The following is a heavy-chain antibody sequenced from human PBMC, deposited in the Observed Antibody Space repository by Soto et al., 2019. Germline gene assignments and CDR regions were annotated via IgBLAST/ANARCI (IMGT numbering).Heavy chain of an antibody. Sequence: QVPLVESGGGVVQPGRSLRLSCAASGFTFSSYGMHWVRQAPGKGLEWVAVISYHGSNKYYADSVKGRFTISRDNSKNTLYLQMNSLRAEETAVYYCAKDLLTNGDDYYYVMDVWGQGTTVTVSS. J-gene: IGHJ6*02. CDR3: AKDLLTNGDDYYYVMDV. CDR1: GFTFSSYG. V-gene: IGHV3-30*18. CDR2: ISYHGSNK. D-gene: IGHD2-8*01.